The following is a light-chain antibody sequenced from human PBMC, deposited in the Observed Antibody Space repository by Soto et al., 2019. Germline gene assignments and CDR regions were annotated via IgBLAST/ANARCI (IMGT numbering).Light chain of an antibody. Sequence: QSVLTQSSSASASLGSSVKLTCTLSSGHSTYIIAWHQHQPGKAPRYLMNLEGSGSYNKGSGVPDRFSGSSSGADRYLTISNLQFEDEADYYCETWDSNTRVFGGGTKLTVL. CDR2: LEGSGSY. J-gene: IGLJ2*01. V-gene: IGLV4-60*02. CDR1: SGHSTYI. CDR3: ETWDSNTRV.